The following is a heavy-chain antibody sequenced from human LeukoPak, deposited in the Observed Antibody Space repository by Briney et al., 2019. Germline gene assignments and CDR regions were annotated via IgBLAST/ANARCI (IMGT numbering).Heavy chain of an antibody. Sequence: SVKVSCKASGGTFSSYAISWVRQAPGQGLEWMGRIIPILGIANYAQKFQGRVTITADKSTSTAYMELSSLRSEDTAVYYCARVGRTMVRGVTYFDYWGQGTLVTVSS. J-gene: IGHJ4*02. CDR2: IIPILGIA. D-gene: IGHD3-10*01. CDR1: GGTFSSYA. V-gene: IGHV1-69*04. CDR3: ARVGRTMVRGVTYFDY.